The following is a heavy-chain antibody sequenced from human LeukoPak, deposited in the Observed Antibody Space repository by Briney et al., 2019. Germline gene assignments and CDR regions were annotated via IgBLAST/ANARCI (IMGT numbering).Heavy chain of an antibody. Sequence: TGGSLRLSWAAPGFTFSSYSMSWVRQAPGKGLEWVSFISSSGSYIYYADSVKGRFTISRDNAKNSLYLQMNSLRVEDTAVYYCASTPGVERWLVHDYWGQGTLVTVSS. CDR2: ISSSGSYI. J-gene: IGHJ4*02. CDR3: ASTPGVERWLVHDY. CDR1: GFTFSSYS. D-gene: IGHD6-19*01. V-gene: IGHV3-21*01.